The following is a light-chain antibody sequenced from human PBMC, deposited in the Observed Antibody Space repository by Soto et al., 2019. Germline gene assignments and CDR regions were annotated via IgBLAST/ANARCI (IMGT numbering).Light chain of an antibody. Sequence: DIVMTQSPLSLPVTPGWPASISSSCIQILLYSHGYNYLDWYLQKPVQSPPLLIYLGSNRASGVPDRFSGSGSGTDFTLKISRVEAEDVVVHYFMQTQQIRTFGQGTKV. CDR3: MQTQQIRT. V-gene: IGKV2-28*01. CDR2: LGS. CDR1: QILLYSHGYNY. J-gene: IGKJ1*01.